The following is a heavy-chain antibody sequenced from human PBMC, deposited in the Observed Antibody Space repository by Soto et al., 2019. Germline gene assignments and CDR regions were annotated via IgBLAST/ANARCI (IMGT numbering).Heavy chain of an antibody. J-gene: IGHJ5*02. Sequence: GASVKVSCKASGYTFTSYGISWVRQAPGQGLEWMGWISAYNGNTNYAQKLQGRVTMTTDTSTSTAYMELRSLRSDDTAVYYCARGFGAIAIFGVVIHNWFDPWGQGTLLTVSS. CDR3: ARGFGAIAIFGVVIHNWFDP. D-gene: IGHD3-3*01. CDR1: GYTFTSYG. CDR2: ISAYNGNT. V-gene: IGHV1-18*01.